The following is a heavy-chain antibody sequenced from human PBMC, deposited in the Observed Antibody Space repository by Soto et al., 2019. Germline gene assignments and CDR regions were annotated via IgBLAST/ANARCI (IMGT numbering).Heavy chain of an antibody. Sequence: SETLSLTCTVSGGSISSYYWSWIRQPPGKGLEWIGYIYYSGSTNYNPSLKSRVTISVDTSKNQFSLKLSSVTAADTAVYYCARLPYYYYYMDVWGKGTTVTVS. CDR1: GGSISSYY. V-gene: IGHV4-59*08. J-gene: IGHJ6*03. CDR3: ARLPYYYYYMDV. CDR2: IYYSGST.